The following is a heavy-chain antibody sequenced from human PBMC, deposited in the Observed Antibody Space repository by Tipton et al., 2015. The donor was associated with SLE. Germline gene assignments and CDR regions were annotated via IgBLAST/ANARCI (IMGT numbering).Heavy chain of an antibody. D-gene: IGHD3-10*01. Sequence: TLSLTCAVYGGSFSGYYWSWIRQPPGKGLEWIGEINHSGSTNYNPSLKSRVTISVDTSKNQFSLKLSSVTAADTAVYYCARTVRGVLDYWGQGTLVTVPS. CDR1: GGSFSGYY. V-gene: IGHV4-34*01. CDR3: ARTVRGVLDY. CDR2: INHSGST. J-gene: IGHJ4*02.